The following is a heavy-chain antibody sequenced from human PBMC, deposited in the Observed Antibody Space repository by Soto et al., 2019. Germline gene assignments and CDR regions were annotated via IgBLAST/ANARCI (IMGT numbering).Heavy chain of an antibody. CDR3: ARVRYCISTSCYGVFYYGMDV. Sequence: QVQLVQSGAEVKKPGASVKVCCKASGYTFTGYYMHWVRQAPGQGLEWMGWINPNSGGTNYAQKFQGWVTMTRDTSISTAYMELSRLRSDDTAVYYCARVRYCISTSCYGVFYYGMDVWGQGTTVTVSS. CDR2: INPNSGGT. D-gene: IGHD2-2*01. J-gene: IGHJ6*02. V-gene: IGHV1-2*04. CDR1: GYTFTGYY.